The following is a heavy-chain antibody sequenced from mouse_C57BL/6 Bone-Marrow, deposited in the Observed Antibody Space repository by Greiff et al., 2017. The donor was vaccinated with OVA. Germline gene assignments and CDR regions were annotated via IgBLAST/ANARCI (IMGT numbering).Heavy chain of an antibody. V-gene: IGHV2-5*01. J-gene: IGHJ1*03. CDR1: GFSLTSYG. CDR3: AKNGITTVVDWYFDV. Sequence: QVQLKESGPGLVQPSQSLSITCTVSGFSLTSYGVHWVRQSPGKGLEWLGVIWRGGSTDYNAAFMSRLSITKDNSKSQVFFKMNSLQADDTAIYYCAKNGITTVVDWYFDVWGTGTTVTVSS. CDR2: IWRGGST. D-gene: IGHD1-1*01.